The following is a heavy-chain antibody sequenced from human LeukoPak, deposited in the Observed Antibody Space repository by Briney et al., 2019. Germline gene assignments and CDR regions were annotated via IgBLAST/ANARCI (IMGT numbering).Heavy chain of an antibody. CDR2: ISHSSNTI. V-gene: IGHV3-11*01. CDR3: ARNRDAFDV. J-gene: IGHJ3*01. Sequence: GGSLRLSCAASGFTFSDYYMTWIRQAPGKGLQWVSYISHSSNTIYYADSVKGRFTISRDNAKNSLFLQMNSLRAEDTAVYYCARNRDAFDVWAQGTMVTVSS. CDR1: GFTFSDYY. D-gene: IGHD1-14*01.